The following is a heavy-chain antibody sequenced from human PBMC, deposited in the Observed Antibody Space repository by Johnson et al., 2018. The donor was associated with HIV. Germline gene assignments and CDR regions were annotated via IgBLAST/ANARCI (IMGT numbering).Heavy chain of an antibody. CDR2: ISYDGSNK. V-gene: IGHV3-30*04. D-gene: IGHD3-22*01. CDR1: GFTFSSYA. Sequence: VQLVESGGGVVQPGRSLRLSCAASGFTFSSYAMHWVRQAPGKGLEWVAVISYDGSNKYYADSVKGRFTISSDNSKNTLYLQMNSLRAEDTAVYYCARGLLLTMIVVVITEAFDIWGQGTMVTVSS. J-gene: IGHJ3*02. CDR3: ARGLLLTMIVVVITEAFDI.